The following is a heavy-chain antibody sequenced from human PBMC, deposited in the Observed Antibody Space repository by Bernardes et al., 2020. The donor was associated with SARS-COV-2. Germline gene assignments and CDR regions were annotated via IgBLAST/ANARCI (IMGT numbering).Heavy chain of an antibody. D-gene: IGHD6-13*01. Sequence: GGSLRLSCAVSGFSFTNHWMTWVRQAPGKGLEWVANINQDGSKKYYVDSVKGRFSISRESAKNSLFLQMNSLTVEDTAIYFCARGNIAAAGRFPSWFDPWGQGTLVTVSS. CDR3: ARGNIAAAGRFPSWFDP. CDR1: GFSFTNHW. V-gene: IGHV3-7*04. CDR2: INQDGSKK. J-gene: IGHJ5*02.